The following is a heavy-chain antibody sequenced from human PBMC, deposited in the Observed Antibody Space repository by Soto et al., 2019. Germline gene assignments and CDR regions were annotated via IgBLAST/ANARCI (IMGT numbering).Heavy chain of an antibody. CDR1: GFTFSSYA. Sequence: PGGSLRLSCAASGFTFSSYAMSWVRQAPGKGLEWVSAISGSGGSTYYADSVKGRFTISRDNSKNTLYLQMNSLRAEDTAVYYCAKDREYYDILTGYLSPFDYWGQGTLVTVSS. CDR3: AKDREYYDILTGYLSPFDY. J-gene: IGHJ4*02. D-gene: IGHD3-9*01. CDR2: ISGSGGST. V-gene: IGHV3-23*01.